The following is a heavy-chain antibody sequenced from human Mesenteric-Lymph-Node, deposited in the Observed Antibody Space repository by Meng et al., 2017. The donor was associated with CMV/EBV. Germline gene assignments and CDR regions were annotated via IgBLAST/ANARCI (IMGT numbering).Heavy chain of an antibody. CDR3: ARGSDIPVNNY. CDR2: INHSGVP. V-gene: IGHV4-34*01. CDR1: GGSFSGYY. J-gene: IGHJ4*02. Sequence: QVQLEQWVAGRLKPSETLSLTVAVYGGSFSGYYWSWIRQPPGKGLEWIGEINHSGVPNYNPSLKSRVTITLDRSKNQFSLKLSSVTAEDTAVYYCARGSDIPVNNYWGQGTLVTVSS. D-gene: IGHD2-15*01.